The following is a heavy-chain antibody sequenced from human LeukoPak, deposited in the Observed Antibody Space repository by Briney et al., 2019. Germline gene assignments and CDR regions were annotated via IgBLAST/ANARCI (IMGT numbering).Heavy chain of an antibody. J-gene: IGHJ4*02. V-gene: IGHV4-4*02. CDR1: GGSIKSNNW. CDR3: ARVGRNMAVAGYFDY. D-gene: IGHD6-19*01. CDR2: IYHSGST. Sequence: PSETLSLTCAVSGGSIKSNNWWSWVRQPPGKGLEWIGEIYHSGSTNYNPSLESRVTVSVDKSKNQFSLKLSSVTAADTAVYYCARVGRNMAVAGYFDYWGQGTLVTVSS.